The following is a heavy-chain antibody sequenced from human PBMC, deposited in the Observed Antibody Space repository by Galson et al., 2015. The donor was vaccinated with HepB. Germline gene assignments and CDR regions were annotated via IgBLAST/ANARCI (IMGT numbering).Heavy chain of an antibody. CDR2: IDPSDSYT. J-gene: IGHJ5*02. CDR1: GYSLTSYW. D-gene: IGHD4-17*01. Sequence: QPGAEVKKPGESLRISCKGSGYSLTSYWISWVRQMPGKGLEWMGRIDPSDSYTNYSPSFQGHVTISADKSISTAYLQWSSLKASDTAMYYCASYLGGDRNWFDPWGQGTLVTVSS. V-gene: IGHV5-10-1*01. CDR3: ASYLGGDRNWFDP.